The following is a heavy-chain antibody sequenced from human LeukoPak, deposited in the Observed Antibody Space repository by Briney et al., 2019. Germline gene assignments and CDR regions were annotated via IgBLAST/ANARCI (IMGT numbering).Heavy chain of an antibody. V-gene: IGHV3-23*01. D-gene: IGHD2-21*02. Sequence: GGSLRLSCAVSGFIFSSSAMSWVRQAPGKGLEWVSAISGGGDDTSYADSARGRFTVSRDNSKNTLYLQMNSLRAEDTAVYYCAKTAYCGGDCYPYYFDYWGQGTLVTVSS. CDR3: AKTAYCGGDCYPYYFDY. CDR2: ISGGGDDT. CDR1: GFIFSSSA. J-gene: IGHJ4*02.